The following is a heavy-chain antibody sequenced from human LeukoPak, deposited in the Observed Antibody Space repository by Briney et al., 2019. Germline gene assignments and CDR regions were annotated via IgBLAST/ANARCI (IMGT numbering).Heavy chain of an antibody. Sequence: SETLSLTCAVSAFSINSGYYWGWIRQPPGKGLEWIGTVYHSGSTYYNPSLKSRVTMSVDTSKNQFSLKVYSVTAVDTAVYYCARLGSGYSYFDYWGQGTLVTVSS. J-gene: IGHJ4*02. CDR2: VYHSGST. V-gene: IGHV4-38-2*01. CDR1: AFSINSGYY. CDR3: ARLGSGYSYFDY. D-gene: IGHD3-22*01.